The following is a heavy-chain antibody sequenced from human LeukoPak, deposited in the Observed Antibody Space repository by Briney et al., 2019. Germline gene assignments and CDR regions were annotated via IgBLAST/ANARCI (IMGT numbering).Heavy chain of an antibody. Sequence: SVKVSCKASGGTFSSYAISWVRQAPGHGLEWMGRIIPILGIANYAQKFQGRVTITADKSTSTAYMELSSLRSEDTAVYYCATPLYYDILTGAFDYWGQGTLVTVSS. V-gene: IGHV1-69*04. D-gene: IGHD3-9*01. CDR2: IIPILGIA. CDR3: ATPLYYDILTGAFDY. J-gene: IGHJ4*02. CDR1: GGTFSSYA.